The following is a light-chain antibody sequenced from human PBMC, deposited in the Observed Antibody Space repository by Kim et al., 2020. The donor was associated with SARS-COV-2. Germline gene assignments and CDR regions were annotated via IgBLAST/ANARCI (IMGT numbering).Light chain of an antibody. V-gene: IGKV1-5*03. CDR1: QSVSSW. J-gene: IGKJ2*01. Sequence: DTQMTQSPSTLSASVGDRVTITCRASQSVSSWLAWYQQKPGKAPKLLISKASTLEGGVPSRFSGRGSGTEFTLTINSLQPDDFATYSCQQYDSHPYTFGQGTKLEI. CDR3: QQYDSHPYT. CDR2: KAS.